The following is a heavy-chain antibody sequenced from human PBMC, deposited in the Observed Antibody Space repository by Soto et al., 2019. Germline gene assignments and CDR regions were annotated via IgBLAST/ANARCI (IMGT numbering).Heavy chain of an antibody. V-gene: IGHV1-2*04. CDR2: INPNSGGT. CDR3: ASGSIVVVPAATYYYYYMDV. Sequence: ASVKVSCKASGYTFTGYYMHWVRQAPGQGLEWMGWINPNSGGTNYAQKFQGWVTMTRDTSISTVYMELSRLRSDDTAVYYCASGSIVVVPAATYYYYYMDVWGKGTTVTVSS. CDR1: GYTFTGYY. D-gene: IGHD2-2*01. J-gene: IGHJ6*03.